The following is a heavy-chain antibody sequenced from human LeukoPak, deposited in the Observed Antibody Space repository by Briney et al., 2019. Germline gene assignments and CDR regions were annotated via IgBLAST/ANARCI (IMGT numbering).Heavy chain of an antibody. CDR3: ARGRLVLYYGMDV. V-gene: IGHV4-34*01. D-gene: IGHD2-15*01. CDR1: GGSFSGYY. CDR2: INHSGST. J-gene: IGHJ6*02. Sequence: SETLSLTCAVYGGSFSGYYWSWIRHPPGKGLEWIGEINHSGSTNYTPSLKSPVTISVDTSNNQFSLKLSSVTAADTAVYYCARGRLVLYYGMDVWGQGTTVTVSS.